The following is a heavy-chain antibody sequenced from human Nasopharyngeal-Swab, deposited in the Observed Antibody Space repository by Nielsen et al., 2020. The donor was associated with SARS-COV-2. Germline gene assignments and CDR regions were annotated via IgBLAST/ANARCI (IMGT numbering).Heavy chain of an antibody. D-gene: IGHD2-21*01. CDR3: ARVVVIHSAMDV. CDR2: ISAYNGNT. V-gene: IGHV1-18*01. Sequence: WVRQAPGQGLEWMGWISAYNGNTNYAQKLQGRVTMTTDTSTSTAYMELRSLRSDDTAVYYCARVVVIHSAMDVRGQGTTVTVSS. J-gene: IGHJ6*02.